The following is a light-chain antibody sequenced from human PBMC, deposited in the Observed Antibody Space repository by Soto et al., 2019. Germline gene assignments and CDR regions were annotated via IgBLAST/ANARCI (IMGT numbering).Light chain of an antibody. Sequence: DIQMTQSPASLSASVGDRVTITCRASQGISKYLAWYQQKPGKVPKLLIYAASTLQSGVPSRFSGSGSGTDFTLTISSLQPEDVATYYCQKYNSAPRTLGQGTKVYIK. V-gene: IGKV1-27*01. CDR2: AAS. CDR1: QGISKY. J-gene: IGKJ1*01. CDR3: QKYNSAPRT.